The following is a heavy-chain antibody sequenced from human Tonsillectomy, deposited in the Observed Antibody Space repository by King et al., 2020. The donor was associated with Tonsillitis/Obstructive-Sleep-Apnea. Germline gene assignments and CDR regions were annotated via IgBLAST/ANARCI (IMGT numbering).Heavy chain of an antibody. Sequence: QLQESGPGLVKPSETLSLTCTVSGGSISGYYWSWIRQPPGKGLEWIGDTDDSGSTNYNPPLKSRLTISVDTSKNPFSLKLNSVTAADTAVYYCARSTTVTTLDYYYYYMDVWGKGTTVTVSS. CDR1: GGSISGYY. J-gene: IGHJ6*03. CDR2: TDDSGST. V-gene: IGHV4-59*01. CDR3: ARSTTVTTLDYYYYYMDV. D-gene: IGHD4-17*01.